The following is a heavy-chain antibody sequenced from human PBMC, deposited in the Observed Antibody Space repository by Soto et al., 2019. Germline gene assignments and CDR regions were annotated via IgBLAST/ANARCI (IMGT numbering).Heavy chain of an antibody. CDR1: GFTFDDYA. D-gene: IGHD2-15*01. Sequence: EVQLVESGGGLVQPGRSLRLSCAASGFTFDDYAMHWVRQAPGKGLEWVSGISWNSGSIGYSDSVKGRFTISRDNAKNSLYLQMNSLRAEDTALYYCAKDRGVVLSFYFDYWGQGTRVTVSS. CDR2: ISWNSGSI. CDR3: AKDRGVVLSFYFDY. J-gene: IGHJ4*02. V-gene: IGHV3-9*01.